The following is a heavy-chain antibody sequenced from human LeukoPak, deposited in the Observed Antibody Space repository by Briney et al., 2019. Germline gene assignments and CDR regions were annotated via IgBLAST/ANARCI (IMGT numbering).Heavy chain of an antibody. V-gene: IGHV5-51*01. CDR1: GHSFTSYW. J-gene: IGHJ4*02. CDR3: ARLAGSGGSCYRCFDY. CDR2: IYPGDSDT. D-gene: IGHD2-15*01. Sequence: GASLKISCEGSGHSFTSYWIGWVRQLPGKGLEWMGIIYPGDSDTRYSPSFQGQVTISADKSISTAYLQWSSLEASDTAMYYCARLAGSGGSCYRCFDYWGQGTLVTVSS.